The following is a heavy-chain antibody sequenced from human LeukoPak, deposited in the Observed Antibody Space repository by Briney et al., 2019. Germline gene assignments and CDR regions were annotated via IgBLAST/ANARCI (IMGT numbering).Heavy chain of an antibody. Sequence: SETLSLTCTVSGGSISSYYWSWIRQPPGKGLEWIGYIYYSGSTYYNPSLKSRVTISVDTSKNQFSLKLSSVTAADTAVYYCASYCGGDCEYFDYWGQGTLVTVSS. V-gene: IGHV4-59*08. CDR2: IYYSGST. CDR3: ASYCGGDCEYFDY. J-gene: IGHJ4*02. D-gene: IGHD2-21*02. CDR1: GGSISSYY.